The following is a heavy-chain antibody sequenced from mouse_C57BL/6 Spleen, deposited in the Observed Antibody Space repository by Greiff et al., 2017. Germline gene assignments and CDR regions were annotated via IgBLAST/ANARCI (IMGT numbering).Heavy chain of an antibody. CDR1: GFSLTSYG. J-gene: IGHJ4*01. CDR3: ASYYGNGYYAMDY. CDR2: IWSGGST. V-gene: IGHV2-2*01. D-gene: IGHD2-1*01. Sequence: VQLQQSGPGLVQPSQSLSITCTVSGFSLTSYGVHWVRQSPGKGLEWLGVIWSGGSTDYNAAFISRLSISKDNPKSQVFFKMNSLQADDTAIYYCASYYGNGYYAMDYWGQGTSVTVSS.